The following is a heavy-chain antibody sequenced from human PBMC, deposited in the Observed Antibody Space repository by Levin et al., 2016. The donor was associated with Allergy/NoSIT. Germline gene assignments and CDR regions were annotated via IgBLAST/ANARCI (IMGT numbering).Heavy chain of an antibody. V-gene: IGHV1-69*06. Sequence: VRQAPGKGLEWMGGIIPIFGTANYAQKFQGRVTITADKSTSTAYMELSSLRSEDTAVYYCARSRITQNFDYWGQGTLVTVSS. CDR3: ARSRITQNFDY. J-gene: IGHJ4*02. D-gene: IGHD1-14*01. CDR2: IIPIFGTA.